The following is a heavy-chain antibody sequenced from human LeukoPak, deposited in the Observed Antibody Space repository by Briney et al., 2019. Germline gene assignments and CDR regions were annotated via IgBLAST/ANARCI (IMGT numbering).Heavy chain of an antibody. CDR1: GGSFSSGGYY. D-gene: IGHD3-10*01. J-gene: IGHJ5*02. CDR3: ARSGFGELFSWFDP. CDR2: IYYSGST. Sequence: SETLSLTCAVYGGSFSSGGYYWSWIRQHPGKGLEWIGYIYYSGSTYYNPSLKSRVTISVDTSKNQFSLKLSSVTAADTAVYYCARSGFGELFSWFDPWGQGTLVTVSS. V-gene: IGHV4-31*11.